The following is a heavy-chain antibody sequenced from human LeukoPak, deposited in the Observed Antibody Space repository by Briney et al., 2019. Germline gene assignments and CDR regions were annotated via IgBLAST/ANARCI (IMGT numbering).Heavy chain of an antibody. J-gene: IGHJ5*02. D-gene: IGHD6-19*01. CDR1: GFTFSSYA. V-gene: IGHV3-30*04. CDR2: ISYDGSNK. Sequence: PGRSLRLSCAASGFTFSSYAMHWVRQAPGKGLEWVAVISYDGSNKYYADSVKGRFTISRDNSKNTLYLQMNSLRAEDTAVYYCAREISGWYGNNWFDPWGQGTLVTVSS. CDR3: AREISGWYGNNWFDP.